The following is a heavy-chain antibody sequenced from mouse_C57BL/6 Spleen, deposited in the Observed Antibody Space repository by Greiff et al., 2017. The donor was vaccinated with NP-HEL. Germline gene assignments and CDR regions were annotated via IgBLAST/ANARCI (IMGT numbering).Heavy chain of an antibody. J-gene: IGHJ4*01. Sequence: EVQLQQSGPELVKPGASVKIPCKASGYTFTDYYMDWVKQSPGKSLEWIGDINPNNGGTIYNQKFKGKATLTVDKSSSTAYMELRSLTSEDTAVYYCARGGIIYYDGSSDGGDYWGQGTSVTVSS. D-gene: IGHD1-1*01. CDR1: GYTFTDYY. V-gene: IGHV1-18*01. CDR2: INPNNGGT. CDR3: ARGGIIYYDGSSDGGDY.